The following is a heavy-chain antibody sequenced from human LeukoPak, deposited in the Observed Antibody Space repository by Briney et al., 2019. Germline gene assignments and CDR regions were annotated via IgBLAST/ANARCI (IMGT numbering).Heavy chain of an antibody. D-gene: IGHD6-6*01. CDR1: GYTLTELA. Sequence: GASVKVSCKVSGYTLTELAMHWLRQAPGKGLEWMGGFDPEDGETIYAQKFQGRVTMTEDTTTDTAYMELSSLRSEDTAVYYCATDKNSSTSSEGIDFWGQGTLVTVYS. V-gene: IGHV1-24*01. J-gene: IGHJ4*02. CDR3: ATDKNSSTSSEGIDF. CDR2: FDPEDGET.